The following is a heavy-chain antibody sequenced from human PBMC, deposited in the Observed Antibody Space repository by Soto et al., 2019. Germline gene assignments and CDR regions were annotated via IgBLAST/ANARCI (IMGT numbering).Heavy chain of an antibody. D-gene: IGHD6-13*01. CDR1: GFSFDDYD. CDR2: ISWHSVSV. Sequence: EVQLVDSGGGLVQPGRSLRLSCAASGFSFDDYDMHWVRQAPGKGLEWVSGISWHSVSVGYADSVKGRFTISRDNAKNSLYLQMNSLRADATALYYCAKGGTQQLANPHGEDDAFDFWGRGTLVIVSS. V-gene: IGHV3-9*01. CDR3: AKGGTQQLANPHGEDDAFDF. J-gene: IGHJ3*01.